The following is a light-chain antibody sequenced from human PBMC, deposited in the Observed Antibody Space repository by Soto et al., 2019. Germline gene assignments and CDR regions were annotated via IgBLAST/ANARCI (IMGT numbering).Light chain of an antibody. Sequence: QSVLTQPPSASGTPGQRVTISCSGSRSNSGSNYVYWYQQLPGTAPKLLIYMNNQRPSGFTERFSGSKSGTSASLAISGLRSEDEADYYCAAWDDSLRGVVFGGGTKLTVL. CDR2: MNN. CDR1: RSNSGSNY. CDR3: AAWDDSLRGVV. J-gene: IGLJ2*01. V-gene: IGLV1-47*01.